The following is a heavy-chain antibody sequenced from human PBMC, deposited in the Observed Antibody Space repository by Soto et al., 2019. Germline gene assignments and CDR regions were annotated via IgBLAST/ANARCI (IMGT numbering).Heavy chain of an antibody. CDR3: AKGWEVIMGAHY. D-gene: IGHD1-26*01. J-gene: IGHJ4*02. Sequence: ASVKVSCKASGYTFTCYFIHWVRQAPGQGLEWMGWINPRSGDTNYAQNFQGRVTMTRDTSITTAYMELSTLRSDDTAVYYCAKGWEVIMGAHYWGQGTLVTVSS. CDR1: GYTFTCYF. CDR2: INPRSGDT. V-gene: IGHV1-2*02.